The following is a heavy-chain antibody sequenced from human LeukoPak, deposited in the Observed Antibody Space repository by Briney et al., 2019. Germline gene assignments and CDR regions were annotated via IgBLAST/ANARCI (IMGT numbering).Heavy chain of an antibody. CDR1: GYTFTVYY. V-gene: IGHV1-2*02. CDR2: INPNSGGT. Sequence: GASVKVSCKASGYTFTVYYMHWVRQAPGQGLEWMGWINPNSGGTNYAQKFQGRVTMTRDTSISTAYMELSRLRSDDTAVYYCARVISGYVLSFDIWGQGTMVTVSS. D-gene: IGHD5-12*01. CDR3: ARVISGYVLSFDI. J-gene: IGHJ3*02.